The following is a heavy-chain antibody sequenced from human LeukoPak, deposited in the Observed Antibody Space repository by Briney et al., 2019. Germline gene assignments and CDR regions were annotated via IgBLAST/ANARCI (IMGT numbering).Heavy chain of an antibody. Sequence: SETLSLTCTVSGGSISSHYWSWIRQPAGKGLEWIGRIYTSGSTNYNPSLKSRVTMSVDTSKNQFSLKLSSVTAADTAVYYCARDSPYSSGWDYYMDVWGKGTTVTVSS. CDR2: IYTSGST. J-gene: IGHJ6*03. V-gene: IGHV4-4*07. CDR3: ARDSPYSSGWDYYMDV. CDR1: GGSISSHY. D-gene: IGHD6-19*01.